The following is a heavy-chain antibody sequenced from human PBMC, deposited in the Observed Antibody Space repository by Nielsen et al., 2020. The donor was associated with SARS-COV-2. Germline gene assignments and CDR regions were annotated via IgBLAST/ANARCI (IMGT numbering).Heavy chain of an antibody. CDR2: ISSSSSYI. Sequence: GESLKISCAASGFTFSSYSMNWVRQAPGKGLEWVSSISSSSSYIYYADSVKGRFTISRDNAKNSLYLQMNSPRAEDTAVYYCARDFSTGRWGQGTLVTVSS. CDR1: GFTFSSYS. CDR3: ARDFSTGR. J-gene: IGHJ4*02. V-gene: IGHV3-21*01. D-gene: IGHD2-2*01.